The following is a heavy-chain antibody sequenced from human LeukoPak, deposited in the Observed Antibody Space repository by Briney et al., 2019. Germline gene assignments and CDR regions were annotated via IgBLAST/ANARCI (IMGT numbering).Heavy chain of an antibody. CDR1: GFTFSSYW. CDR3: ARGYYPNYYDSSGDSAFDI. Sequence: GGSLRLSCAASGFTFSSYWMSWVRQAPGKGREWVANIKQDGSEKYYVDSVKGRFTISRDNAKKSLYLQMNSLRAEDTAVYHCARGYYPNYYDSSGDSAFDIWGQGTMVTVSS. V-gene: IGHV3-7*01. D-gene: IGHD3-22*01. J-gene: IGHJ3*02. CDR2: IKQDGSEK.